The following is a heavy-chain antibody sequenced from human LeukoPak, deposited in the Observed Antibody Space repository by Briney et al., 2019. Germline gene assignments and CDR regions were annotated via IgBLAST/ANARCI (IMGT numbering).Heavy chain of an antibody. V-gene: IGHV4-59*08. J-gene: IGHJ6*03. CDR2: IYSSGNT. CDR1: GGSISSDY. CDR3: ATGYSSGWYYYYMDV. Sequence: SETLSLTCTVSGGSISSDYWSWIRQPPGKGLEWIGYIYSSGNTNYNPSLKSRVTISVDTSKNQFSLKLSSVTAADTAVYYCATGYSSGWYYYYMDVWGKGTTVTVSS. D-gene: IGHD6-19*01.